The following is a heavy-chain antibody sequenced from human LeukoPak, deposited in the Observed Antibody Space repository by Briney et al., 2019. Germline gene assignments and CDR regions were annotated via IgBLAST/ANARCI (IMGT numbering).Heavy chain of an antibody. CDR2: IYHSGST. CDR3: ARRGDCSSTSCYDEAYYFDY. D-gene: IGHD2-2*01. V-gene: IGHV4-4*02. J-gene: IGHJ4*02. CDR1: GGPISSSNW. Sequence: SETLSLTCAVSGGPISSSNWWSWVRQPPGKGLEWIGEIYHSGSTNYNPSLKSRVTISVDKSKNQFSLKLSSVTAADTAVYYCARRGDCSSTSCYDEAYYFDYWGQGTLVTVSS.